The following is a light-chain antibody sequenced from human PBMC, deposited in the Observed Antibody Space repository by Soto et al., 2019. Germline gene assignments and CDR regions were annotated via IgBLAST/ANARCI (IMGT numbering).Light chain of an antibody. CDR3: QQYGSSPWT. Sequence: EIVLTLSPGTLSLSPGERATLSCRASQSVSNNYLAWYQQKPGQAPRLLIYGASNWATGIPDRFSGSGSGTDFTLIISRLEPEDFAVYYCQQYGSSPWTFGQGTKVDIK. J-gene: IGKJ1*01. CDR2: GAS. V-gene: IGKV3-20*01. CDR1: QSVSNNY.